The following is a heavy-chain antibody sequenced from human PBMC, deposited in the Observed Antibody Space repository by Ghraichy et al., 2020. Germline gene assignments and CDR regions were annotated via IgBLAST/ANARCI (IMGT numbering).Heavy chain of an antibody. V-gene: IGHV1-18*04. CDR1: GYTFTSYG. D-gene: IGHD4-11*01. J-gene: IGHJ6*02. CDR3: ARDTVTMYYYYYGMDV. Sequence: ASVKVSCKASGYTFTSYGISWVRQAPGQGLEWMGWISAYNGNTNYAQKLQGRVTMTTDTSTSTAYMELRSLRSDDTAVYYCARDTVTMYYYYYGMDVWGQGTTVTVSS. CDR2: ISAYNGNT.